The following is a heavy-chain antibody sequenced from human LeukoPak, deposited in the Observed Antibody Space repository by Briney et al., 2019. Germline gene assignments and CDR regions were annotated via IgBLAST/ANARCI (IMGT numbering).Heavy chain of an antibody. J-gene: IGHJ5*02. CDR3: TRLSYYDFWSGYLSGENWFDP. CDR1: GFTISGSA. V-gene: IGHV3-73*01. CDR2: IRSKANSYST. D-gene: IGHD3-3*01. Sequence: PGESLKLSCAASGFTISGSARHWVRQASGKGLEWVGRIRSKANSYSTAYAASVKGRFTISRDDSKNTAYLQMNSLKNEDTAVYYCTRLSYYDFWSGYLSGENWFDPWGQGTLVTVSS.